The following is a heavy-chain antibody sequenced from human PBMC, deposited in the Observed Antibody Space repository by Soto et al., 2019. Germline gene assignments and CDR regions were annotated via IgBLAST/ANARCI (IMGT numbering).Heavy chain of an antibody. CDR3: ARCVGAGPGSN. D-gene: IGHD6-19*01. CDR1: GFTFSDYW. V-gene: IGHV3-7*03. Sequence: EVQLVESGGGLVQPGGSLRLSCAASGFTFSDYWMSWVRQAPGNGPEWVANIRGDGSENYYVDSVKGRFTISRDNAKSTLFLQMNSLRAEDTAVYYCARCVGAGPGSNWGQGTLVTVSP. CDR2: IRGDGSEN. J-gene: IGHJ4*02.